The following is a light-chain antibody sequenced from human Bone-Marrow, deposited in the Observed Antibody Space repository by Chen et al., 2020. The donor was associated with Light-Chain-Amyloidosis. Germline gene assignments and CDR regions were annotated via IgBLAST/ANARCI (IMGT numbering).Light chain of an antibody. Sequence: SYALTPPPSVSVSPGQTSRITCSGDDLPTKYAYWYQQKPVQAPVLVIHRDTERPSGISERFSGSSSGTTATLTISGVQAEDEADYHCQSADSSGTYEVIFGGGTKLTVL. CDR3: QSADSSGTYEVI. J-gene: IGLJ2*01. CDR1: DLPTKY. CDR2: RDT. V-gene: IGLV3-25*03.